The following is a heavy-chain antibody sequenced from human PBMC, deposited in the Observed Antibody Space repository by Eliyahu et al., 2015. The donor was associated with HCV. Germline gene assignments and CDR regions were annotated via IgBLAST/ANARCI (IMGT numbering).Heavy chain of an antibody. CDR2: IHNNANT. D-gene: IGHD3-10*01. CDR3: ARAGGFGEMGTRIYYGMDV. V-gene: IGHV4-4*07. CDR1: GDXINSYY. Sequence: QVQLQESGPGLVKPSXTLFLTCSFXGDXINSYYWSWXRQPAGKGLXWNGRIHNNANTNYNPSLKSRVTMSVDTSKNQFSLKLNSVTAADTAVYYCARAGGFGEMGTRIYYGMDVWGQGTTVTVSS. J-gene: IGHJ6*02.